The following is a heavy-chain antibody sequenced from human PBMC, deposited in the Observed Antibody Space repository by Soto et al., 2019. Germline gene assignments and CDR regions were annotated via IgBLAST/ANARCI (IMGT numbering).Heavy chain of an antibody. CDR3: ARAFYYDSSGYYWAFDY. D-gene: IGHD3-22*01. V-gene: IGHV3-30-3*01. J-gene: IGHJ4*02. Sequence: QVQLVESGGGEVQPGRSLRLSCAASGFTFSSYAMHWVRQAPGKGLEWVAVISYDGSNKYYADSVKGRFTISRDNSKNTLYLQMNSLRAEDTAVYYCARAFYYDSSGYYWAFDYWGQGTLVTVSS. CDR1: GFTFSSYA. CDR2: ISYDGSNK.